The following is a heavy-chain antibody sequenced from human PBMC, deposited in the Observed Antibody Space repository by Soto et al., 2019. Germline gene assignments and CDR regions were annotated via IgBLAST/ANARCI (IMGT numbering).Heavy chain of an antibody. Sequence: SETLSLTCSVSCGSVSSQTHFWSWIRQAPGKGLEWIGYVYYSGITNSTTPLKGRVTISADTSNNQIFRSLTSVTAADTAVYYCAREDMSGSYYYDSWGQG. CDR1: CGSVSSQTHF. V-gene: IGHV4-61*01. CDR3: AREDMSGSYYYDS. CDR2: VYYSGIT. J-gene: IGHJ4*02. D-gene: IGHD1-26*01.